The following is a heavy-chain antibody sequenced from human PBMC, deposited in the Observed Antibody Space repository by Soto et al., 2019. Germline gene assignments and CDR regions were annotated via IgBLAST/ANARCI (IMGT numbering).Heavy chain of an antibody. CDR1: AFTFYDYA. CDR3: TEDIGGSSSCHYYGMDV. D-gene: IGHD6-6*01. J-gene: IGHJ6*02. Sequence: GVSLRLSCSASAFTFYDYAMHWVRQAPGKGLEWVSGISWNSVSIGSADSVKGRFTISRDNAKNSLYLQMNSLRAEDTALSYSTEDIGGSSSCHYYGMDVWRQETTVSVSS. V-gene: IGHV3-9*01. CDR2: ISWNSVSI.